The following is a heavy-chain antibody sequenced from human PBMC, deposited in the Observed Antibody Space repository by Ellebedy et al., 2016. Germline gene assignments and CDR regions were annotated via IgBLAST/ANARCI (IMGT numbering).Heavy chain of an antibody. J-gene: IGHJ6*03. CDR1: GASISSYY. V-gene: IGHV4-59*01. D-gene: IGHD2-15*01. CDR3: ARARGSYYMDV. CDR2: IYYSGST. Sequence: SETRSLTCTVSGASISSYYWSWIRQPPGKGLEWIGYIYYSGSTDYNPSLKSRVTISVDSSKNQFSLKLSSVTAADTAVYYCARARGSYYMDVWGKGTTVTVSS.